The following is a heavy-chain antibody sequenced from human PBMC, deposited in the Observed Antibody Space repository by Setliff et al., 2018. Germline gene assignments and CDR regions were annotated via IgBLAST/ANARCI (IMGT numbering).Heavy chain of an antibody. V-gene: IGHV3-33*06. J-gene: IGHJ4*02. Sequence: GGSLRLSCAASGFTFNNFAMHWVRQAPGKGLEWVAVIWYDGSNKYYADSVKGRFTISRDNSKNTLYLQMNSLRAEDTAVYYCAKDRYCGGGSCLKDFEYWGQGTLVTVSS. CDR2: IWYDGSNK. D-gene: IGHD2-15*01. CDR1: GFTFNNFA. CDR3: AKDRYCGGGSCLKDFEY.